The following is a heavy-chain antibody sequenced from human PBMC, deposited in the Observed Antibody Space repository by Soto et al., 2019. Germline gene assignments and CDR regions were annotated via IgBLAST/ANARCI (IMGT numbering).Heavy chain of an antibody. J-gene: IGHJ4*02. CDR3: ARRSYCSSTSCDKFFDY. Sequence: PGGSLRLSCAASGFIFSNYGMNWARQSPGNGLEWVSGISESGGSTYYADSVKGRFTLSRDNSKNTLYLQVDSLRPDDTAVYYCARRSYCSSTSCDKFFDYWGQGTLVTVSS. CDR2: ISESGGST. D-gene: IGHD2-2*02. V-gene: IGHV3-23*01. CDR1: GFIFSNYG.